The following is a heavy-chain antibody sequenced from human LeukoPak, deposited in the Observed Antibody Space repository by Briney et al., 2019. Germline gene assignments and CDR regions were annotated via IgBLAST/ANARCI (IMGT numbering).Heavy chain of an antibody. V-gene: IGHV3-48*01. D-gene: IGHD1-26*01. CDR1: GFTFSRFG. J-gene: IGHJ6*02. Sequence: PGGSLRLSCAASGFTFSRFGMNWVRQAPGKGLEWVSYISSTGSPIYYADSVKGRFTISRDNSKNTLYLQMNSLRAEDTAVYYCARSGSYYYGMDVWGQGTTVTVSS. CDR2: ISSTGSPI. CDR3: ARSGSYYYGMDV.